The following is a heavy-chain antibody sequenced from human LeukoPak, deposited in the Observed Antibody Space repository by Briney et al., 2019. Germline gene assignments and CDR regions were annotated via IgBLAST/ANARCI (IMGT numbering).Heavy chain of an antibody. D-gene: IGHD3-22*01. CDR3: ARERLRITMIVVVRGGAFDI. CDR2: IKQDGSEK. J-gene: IGHJ3*02. CDR1: GFIFNKCW. Sequence: GGSLRLSCEVSGFIFNKCWMSWVRQAPGKGLEWVANIKQDGSEKYYVDSVKGRFTISRDNAKNSLYLQMNSLRAEDTAVYYCARERLRITMIVVVRGGAFDIWGQGTMVTVSS. V-gene: IGHV3-7*05.